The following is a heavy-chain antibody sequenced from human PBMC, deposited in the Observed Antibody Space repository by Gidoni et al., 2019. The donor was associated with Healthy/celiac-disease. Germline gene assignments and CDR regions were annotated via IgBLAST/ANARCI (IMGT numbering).Heavy chain of an antibody. CDR3: ARGGNYVWGSYRVDFDY. D-gene: IGHD3-16*02. Sequence: QVLLVESAGGVVLPGRSLRLSCAASGFTFSCYAMHWVRPAPGRGLELVAVISYDGSNKYYADSVKGRFTISRDNSKDTLYLQMNSLRAEDTAVYYCARGGNYVWGSYRVDFDYWGQGTLVTVSS. CDR2: ISYDGSNK. V-gene: IGHV3-30*04. CDR1: GFTFSCYA. J-gene: IGHJ4*02.